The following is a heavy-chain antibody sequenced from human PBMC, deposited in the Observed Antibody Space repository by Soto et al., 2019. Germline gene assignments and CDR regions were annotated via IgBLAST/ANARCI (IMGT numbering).Heavy chain of an antibody. CDR2: INHSGST. V-gene: IGHV4-34*01. D-gene: IGHD2-8*02. J-gene: IGHJ4*02. CDR3: ARDKITGLLAF. Sequence: QVQLQQWGAGLLKPSETLSLTCAVYGGSFSGYYWTWIRQPPGTGLEWIGEINHSGSTNYNPSPKSGTTISVDTSKNQFSLKMTSVTAADTVVYYCARDKITGLLAFWGEGTLVTVSS. CDR1: GGSFSGYY.